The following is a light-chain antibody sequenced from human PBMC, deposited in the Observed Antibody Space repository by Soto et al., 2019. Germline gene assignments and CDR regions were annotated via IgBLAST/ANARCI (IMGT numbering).Light chain of an antibody. J-gene: IGKJ1*01. Sequence: EIVLTQSPGTLSLSPGERATLSCRASQSVSNSYLAWYQQKSGQAPRLLIYGASSRATGIPDRFSGSGSGTDFTLTISRLEPEDFAVYYYQQYGSSPRTFGQGPKVDIK. CDR2: GAS. CDR3: QQYGSSPRT. CDR1: QSVSNSY. V-gene: IGKV3-20*01.